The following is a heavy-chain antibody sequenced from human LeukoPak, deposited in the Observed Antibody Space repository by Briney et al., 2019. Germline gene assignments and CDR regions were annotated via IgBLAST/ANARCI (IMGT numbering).Heavy chain of an antibody. CDR1: GFILSRFS. V-gene: IGHV3-21*04. J-gene: IGHJ1*01. CDR2: ISSTGDHI. D-gene: IGHD3-9*01. CDR3: AKGGSGLTGFWAAEYFQH. Sequence: MTGGCLRLSCAAAGFILSRFSMNWGRQAAGRGLEWVSSISSTGDHIYYADSLQGRFTISRDNSKNTLYLQMNSLRAEDTAVYYCAKGGSGLTGFWAAEYFQHWGQGTLVTVSS.